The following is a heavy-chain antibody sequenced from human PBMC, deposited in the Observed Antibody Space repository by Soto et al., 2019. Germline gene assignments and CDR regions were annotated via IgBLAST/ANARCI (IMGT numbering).Heavy chain of an antibody. CDR3: ARLYYDFWSGYDYGMDV. CDR1: GGSISSGGYS. J-gene: IGHJ6*02. V-gene: IGHV4-30-2*01. D-gene: IGHD3-3*01. CDR2: IYHSGST. Sequence: SETLSLTCAVSGGSISSGGYSWSWIRQPPGKGLEWIVYIYHSGSTYYTPSLQSRVTISVDKSKNQFSLKLSSVTAADTAVYYCARLYYDFWSGYDYGMDVWGQGTTVTVSS.